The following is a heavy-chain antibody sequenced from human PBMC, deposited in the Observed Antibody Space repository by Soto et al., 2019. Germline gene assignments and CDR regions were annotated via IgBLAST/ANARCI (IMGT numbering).Heavy chain of an antibody. Sequence: QVQVQESGPGLVKPSETLSLTCAVSGVSVTSGSHHFLWIRQPPGKGLEWIGQTGSTNYNPPLKSRISISLDTSKNQFSLNLNSVTSADTAVYYCGVYRAGSGGNGYCGQGTLVTISS. CDR1: GVSVTSGSHH. J-gene: IGHJ4*02. CDR3: GVYRAGSGGNGY. V-gene: IGHV4-61*01. D-gene: IGHD6-19*01. CDR2: QTGST.